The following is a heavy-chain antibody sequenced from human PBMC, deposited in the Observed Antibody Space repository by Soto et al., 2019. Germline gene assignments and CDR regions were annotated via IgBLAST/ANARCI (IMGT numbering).Heavy chain of an antibody. CDR1: GCTFNTYN. CDR2: ISSSSSTI. J-gene: IGHJ4*02. Sequence: GGSLRLSCASSGCTFNTYNMNWVRQATGKGLEWVSYISSSSSTIHYADSVKGRFTISRDNAKNSLYLQMSSLRAEDTAVYYCARDDYPYYDDSSGYHFDYWGQGTLVTVSS. V-gene: IGHV3-48*01. D-gene: IGHD3-22*01. CDR3: ARDDYPYYDDSSGYHFDY.